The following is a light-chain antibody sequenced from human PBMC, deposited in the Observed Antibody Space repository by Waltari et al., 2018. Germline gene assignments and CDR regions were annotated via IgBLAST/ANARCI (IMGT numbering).Light chain of an antibody. V-gene: IGKV2-30*02. Sequence: DVVMTQSPLSLPVTIGQPATISCRSSQGLVHSDVNTYFAWFQQRLGQSPSRLIYKILNRDSGVPDRFIGSGSGTDFTLKISRVEVEDVAIYYCMQGTHWPYTFGQGTQLEI. CDR3: MQGTHWPYT. J-gene: IGKJ2*01. CDR1: QGLVHSDVNTY. CDR2: KIL.